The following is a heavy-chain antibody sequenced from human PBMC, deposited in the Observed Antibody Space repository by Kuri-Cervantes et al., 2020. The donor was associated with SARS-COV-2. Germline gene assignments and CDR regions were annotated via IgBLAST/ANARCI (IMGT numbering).Heavy chain of an antibody. J-gene: IGHJ5*02. D-gene: IGHD3-16*01. CDR3: ARGLGENWFDP. Sequence: SVKVSCKASGGTFSGYAISWVRQAPGQGLEWMGGIIPIFGTANYAQKFQGRVTITANESTSTAYMELSSLRAEDTAVYYCARGLGENWFDPWGQGTLVTVSS. V-gene: IGHV1-69*13. CDR1: GGTFSGYA. CDR2: IIPIFGTA.